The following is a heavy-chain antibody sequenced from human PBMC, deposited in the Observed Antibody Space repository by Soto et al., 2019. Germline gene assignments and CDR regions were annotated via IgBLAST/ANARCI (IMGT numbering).Heavy chain of an antibody. CDR2: IDPATGGT. CDR1: GYTFTDYY. V-gene: IGHV1-2*04. J-gene: IGHJ6*03. D-gene: IGHD2-15*01. CDR3: ARAGEALGGRRYFYYFYMDV. Sequence: ASVKVSCKASGYTFTDYYIHWVRQAPGQGLEWMGWIDPATGGTNYAQKFQGWVTLTRDTSISTAYMELSSLRSGGRAVYYCARAGEALGGRRYFYYFYMDVWAKGTTVTVSS.